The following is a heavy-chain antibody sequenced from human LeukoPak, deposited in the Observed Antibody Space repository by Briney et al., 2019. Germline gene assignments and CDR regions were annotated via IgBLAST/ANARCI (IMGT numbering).Heavy chain of an antibody. V-gene: IGHV1-2*02. CDR2: INPNSGGT. CDR1: GYTFTRYY. J-gene: IGHJ6*02. Sequence: ASVKVSCKASGYTFTRYYMNWVRQAPGQGLEWMGWINPNSGGTNYAQKFQGRVTMTRDTSISTAYMELSMLRSDDTAVYFCARWRGVVRIGGMDVWAQGTTLTVSS. D-gene: IGHD3-3*01. CDR3: ARWRGVVRIGGMDV.